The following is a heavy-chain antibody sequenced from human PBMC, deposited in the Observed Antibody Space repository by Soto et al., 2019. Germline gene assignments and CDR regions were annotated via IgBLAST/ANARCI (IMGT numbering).Heavy chain of an antibody. D-gene: IGHD4-4*01. J-gene: IGHJ5*02. CDR1: GASIYNGGYF. V-gene: IGHV4-30-4*01. CDR3: ARRVRYWFDP. CDR2: IHNSGST. Sequence: SETLSLTCSVSGASIYNGGYFWSWIRQSPGKGLEWIGHIHNSGSTYNNPSLKSRVTISADTSMNQFSLALSSVTAADTAVYYCARRVRYWFDPWGQGTLVTVAS.